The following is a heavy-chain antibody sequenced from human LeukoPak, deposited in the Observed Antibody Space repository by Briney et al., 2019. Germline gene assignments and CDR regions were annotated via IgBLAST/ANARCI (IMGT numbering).Heavy chain of an antibody. CDR2: ISSSGGTI. CDR3: TRITTAMDVDY. CDR1: GFTFSSYQ. Sequence: GGSLRLSCAASGFTFSSYQMNWVRQAPGKGLQWVSYISSSGGTIYYADSVKGRFTISRDNAKNSLYLQMNSLRAEDTAVYYCTRITTAMDVDYWGQGTLVTVSS. V-gene: IGHV3-48*03. D-gene: IGHD5-18*01. J-gene: IGHJ4*02.